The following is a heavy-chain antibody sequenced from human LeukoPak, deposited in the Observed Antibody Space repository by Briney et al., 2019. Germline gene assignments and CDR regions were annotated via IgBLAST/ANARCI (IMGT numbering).Heavy chain of an antibody. D-gene: IGHD3-22*01. CDR3: ARRDHYYDSSGYLYYFDY. J-gene: IGHJ4*02. CDR2: IYPGDSDT. CDR1: GYSFTSYR. V-gene: IGHV5-51*01. Sequence: GESLKISCKGSGYSFTSYRIGWVRQMPGKGLEWMGIIYPGDSDTRYSPSFQGQVTISADKSISTAYLQWSSLKASDTAMYYCARRDHYYDSSGYLYYFDYWGQGTLVTVSS.